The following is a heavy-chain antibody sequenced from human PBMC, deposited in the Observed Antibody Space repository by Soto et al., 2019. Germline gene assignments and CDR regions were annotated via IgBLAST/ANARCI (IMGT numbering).Heavy chain of an antibody. V-gene: IGHV4-34*01. CDR1: GGSFSGYY. D-gene: IGHD3-22*01. CDR2: INHSGST. CDR3: ARGGNYYDSSGYYQNWFDP. Sequence: SETLSLTCAVYGGSFSGYYWSWIRQPPGKGLEWIGEINHSGSTNYNPSLKSRVTILVDTSKNQFSLKLSSVTAADTAVYYCARGGNYYDSSGYYQNWFDPWGQGTLVTVSS. J-gene: IGHJ5*02.